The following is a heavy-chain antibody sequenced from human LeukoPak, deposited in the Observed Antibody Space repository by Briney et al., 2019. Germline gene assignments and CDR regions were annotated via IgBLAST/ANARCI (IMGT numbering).Heavy chain of an antibody. D-gene: IGHD1-14*01. V-gene: IGHV3-21*01. Sequence: GGSLRLSCAASAFTFSSYAMSWVRQAPGKGLEWISSISSSGGNVYYADSVKGRFTVSRDNAKNSLYLQMNSLRAEDTAVYYCARDLNRGPYFDYWGQGTLVTVSS. J-gene: IGHJ4*02. CDR3: ARDLNRGPYFDY. CDR1: AFTFSSYA. CDR2: ISSSGGNV.